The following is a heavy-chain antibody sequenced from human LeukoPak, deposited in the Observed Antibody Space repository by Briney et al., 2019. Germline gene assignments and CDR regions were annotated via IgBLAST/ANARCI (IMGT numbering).Heavy chain of an antibody. CDR2: ISGDGGST. D-gene: IGHD5-24*01. V-gene: IGHV3-43*02. J-gene: IGHJ4*02. CDR3: AKGAELRWLQSNFDY. Sequence: GGSLRLSCAASGFTFDDYAMHWVRQAPGKGLEWVSLISGDGGSTYYADSVKGRFTISRDNSKNSLYLQMNSLRTEDTALYYCAKGAELRWLQSNFDYWGQGTLVTVSS. CDR1: GFTFDDYA.